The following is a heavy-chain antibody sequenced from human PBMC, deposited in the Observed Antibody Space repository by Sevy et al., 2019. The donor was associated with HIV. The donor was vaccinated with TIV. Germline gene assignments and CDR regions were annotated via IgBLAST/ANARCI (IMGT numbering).Heavy chain of an antibody. J-gene: IGHJ4*02. D-gene: IGHD4-4*01. CDR2: IKEDGGGK. V-gene: IGHV3-7*01. Sequence: GGSLRLSCEASGFTFSSSWMSWVRQAPGKGLEWVANIKEDGGGKFYVDSVKGRFTISRDNTKNSLYLQMNSLRAEDTAVYYCARVGGYYSNYPFDDSGQGTLVTVSS. CDR3: ARVGGYYSNYPFDD. CDR1: GFTFSSSW.